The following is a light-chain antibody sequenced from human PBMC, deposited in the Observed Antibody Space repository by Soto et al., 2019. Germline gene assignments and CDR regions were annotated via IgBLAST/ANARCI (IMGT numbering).Light chain of an antibody. CDR1: SSDVGNCNC. Sequence: QSALTQPASVSGSPGQSITISCTGASSDVGNCNCVSWYQQHPGKAPKLMIYEVSNRPSGVSDRFSGSKAGNTASLTISGLQAEDEADYYCSSFTTSSTWVFGGGTKRTVL. J-gene: IGLJ3*02. V-gene: IGLV2-14*01. CDR3: SSFTTSSTWV. CDR2: EVS.